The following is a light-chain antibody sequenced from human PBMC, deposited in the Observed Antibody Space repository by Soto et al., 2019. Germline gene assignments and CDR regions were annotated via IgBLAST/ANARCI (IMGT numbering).Light chain of an antibody. CDR2: EVS. J-gene: IGLJ7*01. Sequence: QSALTQPPSASGSPGQSVTISCTGSSSDVSGHNHVSWYQQHPGKAPKLMIYEVSKRPSGVPDRFSGSKSVNTASLTVSGLQAEDEADYYCSSYAGSMNLIFGGGTQLTVL. V-gene: IGLV2-8*01. CDR3: SSYAGSMNLI. CDR1: SSDVSGHNH.